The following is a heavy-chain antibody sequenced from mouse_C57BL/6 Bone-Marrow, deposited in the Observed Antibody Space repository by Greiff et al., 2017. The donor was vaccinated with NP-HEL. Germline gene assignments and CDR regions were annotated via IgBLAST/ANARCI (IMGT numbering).Heavy chain of an antibody. CDR2: ISYDGSN. V-gene: IGHV3-6*01. CDR3: ARDTTVVAFYWYFDV. D-gene: IGHD1-1*01. Sequence: EVKVEESGPGLVKPSQSLSLPCSVTGYSITSGYYWNWIRQFPGNNLEWMGYISYDGSNNYNPSLKNRISITRDTSKNQFFLKLNSVTTEDTATYYCARDTTVVAFYWYFDVWGTGTTVTVSS. J-gene: IGHJ1*03. CDR1: GYSITSGYY.